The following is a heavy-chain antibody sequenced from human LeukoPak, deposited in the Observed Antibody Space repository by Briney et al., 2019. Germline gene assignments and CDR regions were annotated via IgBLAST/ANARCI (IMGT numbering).Heavy chain of an antibody. CDR3: ARERGRRGTFGVALIGTRRAYYFDF. V-gene: IGHV1-8*01. CDR1: GYTFASSYD. D-gene: IGHD3-3*01. CDR2: MNPNSGNT. Sequence: ASVKVSCRTSGYTFASSYDLHWVRQATGQGLEWMGWMNPNSGNTGYAQKFQGRLTIARNTSTSTAYMELRSLRSEDTAVYYCARERGRRGTFGVALIGTRRAYYFDFWGQGTPVTVSS. J-gene: IGHJ4*02.